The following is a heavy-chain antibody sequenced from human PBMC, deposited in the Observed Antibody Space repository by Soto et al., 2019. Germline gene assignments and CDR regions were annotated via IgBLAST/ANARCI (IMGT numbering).Heavy chain of an antibody. J-gene: IGHJ6*02. CDR1: GFTFSNYA. V-gene: IGHV3-23*01. CDR2: ISDTGGIT. CDR3: AKDRQQSKYNGLDV. Sequence: EVHLLESGGGLIQPGGSLTLSCAASGFTFSNYAMSWVRQAPGKGLEWASAISDTGGITNYVDSVKGRFTISRDNSKNTLYLQMNSLRVEETAIYYCAKDRQQSKYNGLDVWGQGTTVTVSS. D-gene: IGHD1-1*01.